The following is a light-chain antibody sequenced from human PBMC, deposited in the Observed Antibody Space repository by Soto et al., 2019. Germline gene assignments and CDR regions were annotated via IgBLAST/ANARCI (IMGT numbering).Light chain of an antibody. CDR2: AAS. J-gene: IGKJ3*01. CDR3: LQDHNSLT. V-gene: IGKV1-6*01. CDR1: RGIGND. Sequence: AIQMTQSPSSLSASVGDSVTITCRASRGIGNDLAWYQQKPGKAPKLLIYAASTLQSGVPSRFSGSGSGTDFTLTISSLQPEDFATYHCLQDHNSLTFGPGTKVDI.